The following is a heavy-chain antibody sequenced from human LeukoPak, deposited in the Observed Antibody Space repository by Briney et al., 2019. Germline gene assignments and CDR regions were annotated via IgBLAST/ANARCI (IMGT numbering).Heavy chain of an antibody. J-gene: IGHJ4*02. CDR3: AKSRNAWYLFDY. Sequence: GASVKVSCKASGGTFSSYSMNWVRQAPGKGLEWVSYISSSTSIIYYADSVKGRFTISRDNAKNSLYLQMNSLRTEDTAIYYCAKSRNAWYLFDYWGQGTLVTVSS. D-gene: IGHD6-13*01. CDR2: ISSSTSII. CDR1: GGTFSSYS. V-gene: IGHV3-48*01.